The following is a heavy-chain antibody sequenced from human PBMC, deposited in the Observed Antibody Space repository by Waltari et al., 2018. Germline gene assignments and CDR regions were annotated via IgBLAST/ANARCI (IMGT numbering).Heavy chain of an antibody. J-gene: IGHJ4*02. CDR1: GFTFSSYA. V-gene: IGHV3-30-3*01. D-gene: IGHD6-13*01. Sequence: QVQLVESGGGVVQPGRSLRLSCAASGFTFSSYAMHWVRQAPGKGLEWVAVISYDGSNKYYADAVKGRFTIPRDNSKNTLYLQMNSLRAEDTAVYYCARDPRSSWYGVDYWGQGTLVTVSS. CDR3: ARDPRSSWYGVDY. CDR2: ISYDGSNK.